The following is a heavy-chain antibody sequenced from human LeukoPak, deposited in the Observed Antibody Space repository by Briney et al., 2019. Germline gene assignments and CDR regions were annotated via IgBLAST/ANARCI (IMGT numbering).Heavy chain of an antibody. D-gene: IGHD3-10*01. J-gene: IGHJ5*02. CDR2: IYSGGTT. Sequence: PGGSLRLSGAASGFTVISNYMNWVRQAPGKGLEWVSVIYSGGTTYYADSVKGRFTIFRDISKNTLYIQMNSLRAEDTAVYYCARDGSRSNYDWFDPSGQGSLVTVSS. CDR3: ARDGSRSNYDWFDP. V-gene: IGHV3-53*01. CDR1: GFTVISNY.